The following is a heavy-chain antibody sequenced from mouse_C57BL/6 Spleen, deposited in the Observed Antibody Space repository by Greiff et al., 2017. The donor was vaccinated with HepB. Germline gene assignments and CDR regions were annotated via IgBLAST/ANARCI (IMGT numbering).Heavy chain of an antibody. D-gene: IGHD3-3*01. V-gene: IGHV1-4*01. CDR1: GYTFTSYT. Sequence: VQLKQSGAELARPGASVKMSCKASGYTFTSYTMHWVKQRPGQGLEWIGYINHSSGYTKYKQKFKDKATLTADKSSSTAYMQLSSLTSEDSAVYHCARRTGVRGHCDYGGQGTTLTVSS. CDR2: INHSSGYT. CDR3: ARRTGVRGHCDY. J-gene: IGHJ2*01.